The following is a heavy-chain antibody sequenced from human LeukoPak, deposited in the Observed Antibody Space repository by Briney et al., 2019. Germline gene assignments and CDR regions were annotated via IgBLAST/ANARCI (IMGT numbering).Heavy chain of an antibody. CDR1: GFTFSNYW. Sequence: GGSPRLSCAASGFTFSNYWMTWVRQAPGKGLEWVAHINQDGSKEYYMDSVKARFTISRDNAKNSLSLQMNSLRAEDTAVYYCVRDGGVSGYDLLDYWGQGTLVTVSS. D-gene: IGHD5-12*01. CDR2: INQDGSKE. J-gene: IGHJ4*02. CDR3: VRDGGVSGYDLLDY. V-gene: IGHV3-7*01.